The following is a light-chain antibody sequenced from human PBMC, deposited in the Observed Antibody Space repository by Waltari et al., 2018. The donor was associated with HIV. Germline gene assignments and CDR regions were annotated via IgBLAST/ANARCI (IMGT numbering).Light chain of an antibody. CDR1: QTISNH. V-gene: IGKV1-39*01. CDR3: QHART. J-gene: IGKJ1*01. CDR2: GAS. Sequence: DIQMTQSPSSVSASVGDRVTITCRTSQTISNHLHWYQHKPGKAPKLLIYGASNLQSGVPSRFSGSGYGTDFTLTITSLQPEDFTTYYCQHARTFGQGTKVEI.